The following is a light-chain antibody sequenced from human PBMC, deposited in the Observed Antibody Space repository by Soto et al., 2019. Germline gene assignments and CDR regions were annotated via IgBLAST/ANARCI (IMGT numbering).Light chain of an antibody. V-gene: IGKV3-15*01. J-gene: IGKJ1*01. Sequence: EIVMTQSPATLSVSPGERATLSCRASESVSNNFAWYQQKPGQAPRLLIYGASTRATGIPARFSGSGSGTEFTLTISSLQSEDFEVYYCQQYNNWPPWTFGQGTKVEIK. CDR3: QQYNNWPPWT. CDR2: GAS. CDR1: ESVSNN.